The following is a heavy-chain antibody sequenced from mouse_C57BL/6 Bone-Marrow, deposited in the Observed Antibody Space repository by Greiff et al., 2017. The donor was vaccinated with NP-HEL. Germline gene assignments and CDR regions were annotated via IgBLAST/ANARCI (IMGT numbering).Heavy chain of an antibody. CDR1: GYTFTSYD. D-gene: IGHD1-1*01. CDR3: ARGTTVVARYYFDY. CDR2: IYPRDGST. Sequence: VQLQQSGPELVKPGASVKLSCKASGYTFTSYDINWVKQRPGQGLEWIGWIYPRDGSTKYNEKFKGKATLTVDTSSSTAYMELHSLTSEDSAVYFCARGTTVVARYYFDYWGQGTTLTVSS. V-gene: IGHV1-85*01. J-gene: IGHJ2*01.